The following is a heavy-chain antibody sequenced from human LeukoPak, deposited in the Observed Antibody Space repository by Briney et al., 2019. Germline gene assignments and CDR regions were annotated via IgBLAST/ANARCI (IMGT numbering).Heavy chain of an antibody. V-gene: IGHV4-34*01. CDR3: AREDY. Sequence: PSETLSLTCAVYGGSFSGYYWSWIRQPPGKGLEWIGEINHSGSTNYNPPLKSRVTISVDTSKNQFSLKLSSVTAADTAVYYCAREDYWGQGTLVTVSS. CDR1: GGSFSGYY. CDR2: INHSGST. J-gene: IGHJ4*02.